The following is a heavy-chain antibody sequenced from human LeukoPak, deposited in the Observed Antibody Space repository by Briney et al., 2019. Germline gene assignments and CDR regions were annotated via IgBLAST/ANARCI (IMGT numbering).Heavy chain of an antibody. V-gene: IGHV1-3*01. CDR1: GYTFTTYT. CDR3: ARTTAMVTIFDY. Sequence: GASVNVSCTASGYTFTTYTMHWVRQAPGQRLEWMGWINAGNGNTKYSQKFQGRVTITRDTSASTAYMELSSLRSEDTAVYYCARTTAMVTIFDYWGQGTLVTVSS. J-gene: IGHJ4*02. D-gene: IGHD5-18*01. CDR2: INAGNGNT.